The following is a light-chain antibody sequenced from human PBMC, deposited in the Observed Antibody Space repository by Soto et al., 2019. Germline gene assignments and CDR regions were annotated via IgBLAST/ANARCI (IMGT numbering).Light chain of an antibody. V-gene: IGKV1-12*01. J-gene: IGKJ2*01. CDR2: SAS. Sequence: DLQMTQSPSSVSASVGDRVTITCRASQDISSWLAWYQQKPGKAPNLLIFSASSLESGVPSRFRGSGSGTEFTLTISSLQPEDFATYYCQQANTFPYTFGQGTKLEIK. CDR1: QDISSW. CDR3: QQANTFPYT.